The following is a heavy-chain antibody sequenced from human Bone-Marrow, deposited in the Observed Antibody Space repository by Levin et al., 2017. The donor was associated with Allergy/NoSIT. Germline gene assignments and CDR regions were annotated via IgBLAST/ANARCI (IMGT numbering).Heavy chain of an antibody. J-gene: IGHJ6*02. CDR1: GFTVSDYY. CDR3: AKDSHYYAMDV. V-gene: IGHV3-69-1*02. CDR2: LSATSHGDKT. Sequence: GESLKISCAASGFTVSDYYMNWVRQAPGKGLEWVSTLSATSHGDKTNNADSVKGRFTISRDNAKNSLYLQMNSLRAEDTAVYYCAKDSHYYAMDVWGQGTTVTVSS.